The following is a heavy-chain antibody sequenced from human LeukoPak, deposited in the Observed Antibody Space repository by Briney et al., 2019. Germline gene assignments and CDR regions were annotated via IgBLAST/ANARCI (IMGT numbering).Heavy chain of an antibody. V-gene: IGHV3-30*02. D-gene: IGHD3-10*01. CDR3: AKPSPDWFGYYGSGSYYTNLNFDY. J-gene: IGHJ4*02. Sequence: GGSLRLSCTASGFTFSSYGMHWVRQAPGKGLEWVAFIRYDGSNKYYADSVKGRFTISRDNSKNTLYLQMNSLRAEDTAVYYCAKPSPDWFGYYGSGSYYTNLNFDYWGQGTLVTVSS. CDR2: IRYDGSNK. CDR1: GFTFSSYG.